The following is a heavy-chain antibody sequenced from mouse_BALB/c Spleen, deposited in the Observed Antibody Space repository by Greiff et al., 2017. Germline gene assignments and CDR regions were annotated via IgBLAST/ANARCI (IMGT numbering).Heavy chain of an antibody. Sequence: DVKLQESGGGLVKPGGSLKLSCAASGFTFSSYAMSWVRQTPEKRLEWVATISSGGSYTYYPDSVKGRFTISRDNAKNTLYLQMSSLRSEDTAMYYCARIYYDYDAGDRYYAMDYWGQGTSVTVSS. J-gene: IGHJ4*01. CDR2: ISSGGSYT. D-gene: IGHD2-4*01. CDR3: ARIYYDYDAGDRYYAMDY. CDR1: GFTFSSYA. V-gene: IGHV5-9-3*01.